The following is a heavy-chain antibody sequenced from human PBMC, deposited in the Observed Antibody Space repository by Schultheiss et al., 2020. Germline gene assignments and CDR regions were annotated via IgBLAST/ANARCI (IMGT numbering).Heavy chain of an antibody. CDR3: AREKYGDYGVCAFDI. J-gene: IGHJ3*02. D-gene: IGHD4-17*01. CDR1: GFTFSSYS. Sequence: ESLKISCAASGFTFSSYSMNWVRQAPGKGLEWVSYISSSSSTIYYADSVKGRFTISRDNAKNSLYLQMNSLRDEDTAVYYCAREKYGDYGVCAFDIWGQGTMVTVSS. CDR2: ISSSSSTI. V-gene: IGHV3-48*02.